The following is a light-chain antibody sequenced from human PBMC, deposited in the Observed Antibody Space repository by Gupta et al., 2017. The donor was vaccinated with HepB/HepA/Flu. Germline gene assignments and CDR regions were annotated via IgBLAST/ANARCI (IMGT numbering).Light chain of an antibody. J-gene: IGLJ3*02. CDR3: GTWDSSRSGWV. V-gene: IGLV1-51*02. CDR1: NSNIGNNY. Sequence: QSVLTQPPSVSAAPGQKVTISCSGRNSNIGNNYVSWYQQLTGTAPKVFIYENNKRPSGIPDRFSGSKSGTSATLGITGLQTGDEADYYCGTWDSSRSGWVFGGGTKLTVL. CDR2: ENN.